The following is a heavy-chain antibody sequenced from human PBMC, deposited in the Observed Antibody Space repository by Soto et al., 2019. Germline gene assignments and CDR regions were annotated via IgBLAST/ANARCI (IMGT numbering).Heavy chain of an antibody. CDR2: IWYDGSNK. D-gene: IGHD6-13*01. V-gene: IGHV3-33*01. Sequence: PGGSLRLSCAASGFTFSSYGMHWVRQAPGKGLEWVAVIWYDGSNKYYADSVKGRFTISRDNSKNTLYLQMNSLRAEDTAVYYCARRLIAAGTPRWAFDIWGQGTMVTVSS. CDR1: GFTFSSYG. CDR3: ARRLIAAGTPRWAFDI. J-gene: IGHJ3*02.